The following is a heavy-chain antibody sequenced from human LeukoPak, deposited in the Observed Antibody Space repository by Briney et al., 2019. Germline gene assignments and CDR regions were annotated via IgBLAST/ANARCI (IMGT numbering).Heavy chain of an antibody. V-gene: IGHV4-31*02. J-gene: IGHJ6*02. Sequence: SETLSLTCTVSGGSISSGGYYLSLIRQHPGKGLEWIGYIYYSGSTYYNPSLKSRVTISVDTSKNQFSLKLSSVTAADTAVYYCARDSPVVPAAIGDGMDVWGQGTTVTVS. D-gene: IGHD2-2*02. CDR1: GGSISSGGYY. CDR2: IYYSGST. CDR3: ARDSPVVPAAIGDGMDV.